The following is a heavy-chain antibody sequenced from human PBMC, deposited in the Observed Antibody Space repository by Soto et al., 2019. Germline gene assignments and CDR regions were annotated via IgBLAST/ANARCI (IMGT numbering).Heavy chain of an antibody. CDR1: GDSASSNG. Sequence: SQTLSLTCAISGDSASSNGWNWIRQSPSRGLEWLGRTYYSSKWYNDYAVSVKSRITINPDTSKNQFSLQLNSVTPEDTAVYYCTRGWLRQGFHYWGQGTLVTVSS. CDR3: TRGWLRQGFHY. CDR2: TYYSSKWYN. D-gene: IGHD5-12*01. V-gene: IGHV6-1*01. J-gene: IGHJ4*02.